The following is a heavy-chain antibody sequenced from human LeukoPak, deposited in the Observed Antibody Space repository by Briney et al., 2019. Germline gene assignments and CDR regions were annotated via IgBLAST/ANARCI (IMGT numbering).Heavy chain of an antibody. Sequence: GGPVKISCKASRGTFRSSAISWGREAPGQGLEWRGGIIPIFGTANYAQKFQGRVTITRGESTSTAYMELSSLRSEDTAVYYCARAGGYCSSTSCYHVDYWGQGTLVTVSS. D-gene: IGHD2-2*01. CDR3: ARAGGYCSSTSCYHVDY. CDR1: RGTFRSSA. V-gene: IGHV1-69*05. J-gene: IGHJ4*02. CDR2: IIPIFGTA.